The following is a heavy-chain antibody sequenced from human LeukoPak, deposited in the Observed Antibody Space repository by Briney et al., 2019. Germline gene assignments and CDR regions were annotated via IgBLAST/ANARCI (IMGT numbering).Heavy chain of an antibody. Sequence: GASVKVSCKASGYTFTSYDINWVRQATGQGLQWMGWMNPNSGNTGYAQKFQGRVTITRNTSISTAYMELSSLRSEDTAVYYCARSRPSRVVVVPAAPLMDGRFDPWGQGTLVTVSS. CDR1: GYTFTSYD. CDR2: MNPNSGNT. D-gene: IGHD2-2*01. CDR3: ARSRPSRVVVVPAAPLMDGRFDP. J-gene: IGHJ5*02. V-gene: IGHV1-8*03.